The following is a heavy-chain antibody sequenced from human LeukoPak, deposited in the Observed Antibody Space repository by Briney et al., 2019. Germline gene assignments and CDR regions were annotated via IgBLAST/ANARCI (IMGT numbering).Heavy chain of an antibody. Sequence: GGSLRLSCVASDFTFSDHFMDWVRQAPGKGLEWVSAISGSGGSTYYADSVKGRFTISRDNSKNTLYLQMNSLRAEDTAVYYCAKDEYQLLYFDYWGQGTLVTVSS. J-gene: IGHJ4*02. V-gene: IGHV3-23*01. CDR1: DFTFSDHF. D-gene: IGHD2-2*01. CDR2: ISGSGGST. CDR3: AKDEYQLLYFDY.